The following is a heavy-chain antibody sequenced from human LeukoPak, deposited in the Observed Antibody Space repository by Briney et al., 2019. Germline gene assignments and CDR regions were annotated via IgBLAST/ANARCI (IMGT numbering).Heavy chain of an antibody. Sequence: ASVKVSCKASGYSFTSYGISWVQQAPGQGLEWMGWISVYNRNTNYAQKVQGRVTMTTDTSTSTAYMELRSLRSDDTAVYYCARDPDGNKDFDYWGQGTLVTVSS. CDR2: ISVYNRNT. D-gene: IGHD5-24*01. CDR1: GYSFTSYG. J-gene: IGHJ4*02. CDR3: ARDPDGNKDFDY. V-gene: IGHV1-18*01.